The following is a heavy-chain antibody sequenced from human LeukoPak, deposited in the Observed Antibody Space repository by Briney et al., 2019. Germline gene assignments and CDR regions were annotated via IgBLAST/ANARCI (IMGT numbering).Heavy chain of an antibody. J-gene: IGHJ5*02. CDR2: IYPGDSDT. CDR1: GYSFTSYW. Sequence: GESLKISCKGSGYSFTSYWIGWVRQMPGKGLEWMGIIYPGDSDTRYSPSFQGQVTISADKSISTAYLQWSSLKASDTAMYYCARVLQYCSSTSCCTGDPGWFDPWGQGTLVTVSS. CDR3: ARVLQYCSSTSCCTGDPGWFDP. V-gene: IGHV5-51*01. D-gene: IGHD2-2*02.